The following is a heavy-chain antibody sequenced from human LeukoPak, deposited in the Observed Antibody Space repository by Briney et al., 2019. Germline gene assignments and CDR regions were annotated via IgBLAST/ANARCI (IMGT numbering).Heavy chain of an antibody. CDR2: IWYDGSNK. Sequence: GRSLRLSCAASGLTFSSYGMHWVRQAPGKGLEWVAVIWYDGSNKYYADSVKGRFTISRGNSKNTLYLQMNSLRAEDTAVYYCARDAARGWFDPWGQGTLVTVSS. D-gene: IGHD6-13*01. V-gene: IGHV3-33*01. J-gene: IGHJ5*02. CDR1: GLTFSSYG. CDR3: ARDAARGWFDP.